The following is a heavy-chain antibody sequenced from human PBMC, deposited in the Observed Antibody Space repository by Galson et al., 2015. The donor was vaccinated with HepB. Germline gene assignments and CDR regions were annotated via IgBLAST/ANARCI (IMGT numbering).Heavy chain of an antibody. J-gene: IGHJ4*02. CDR1: GYTFNKYY. D-gene: IGHD1-26*01. CDR3: ARGSDSSSTLTDGFCSDF. V-gene: IGHV1-18*01. CDR2: ISAYNGAT. Sequence: SVTVSCKASGYTFNKYYVTWARQAPGQGLELVGWISAYNGATEYAQKVQGRLTMTTDTPTSTAYMELRDLRSDDTAVYYCARGSDSSSTLTDGFCSDFWGQGTLVTVSS.